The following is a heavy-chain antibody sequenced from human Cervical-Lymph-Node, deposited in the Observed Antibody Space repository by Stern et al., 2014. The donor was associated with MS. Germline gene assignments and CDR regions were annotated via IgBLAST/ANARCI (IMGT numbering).Heavy chain of an antibody. CDR3: ARVAGYSLAYCYFDY. CDR1: GASISSGGYY. Sequence: QLVQSGPGLVKPSQTLSLTCTVSGASISSGGYYWSWIRQHPGEGLEFIGYIHHTGNTHYNPSLKSRVTISVDTSKNQFSLNLNSVTAADTAVYFCARVAGYSLAYCYFDYWGQGTLVTVSS. D-gene: IGHD5-12*01. CDR2: IHHTGNT. J-gene: IGHJ4*02. V-gene: IGHV4-31*03.